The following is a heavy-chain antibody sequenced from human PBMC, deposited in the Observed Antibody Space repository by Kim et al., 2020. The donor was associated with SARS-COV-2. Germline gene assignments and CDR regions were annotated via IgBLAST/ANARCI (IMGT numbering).Heavy chain of an antibody. CDR2: INHSGST. D-gene: IGHD3-10*01. J-gene: IGHJ4*02. V-gene: IGHV4-34*01. Sequence: SETLSLTCAVYGGSFSGYYWSCIRQPPGKGLEWIGEINHSGSTNYNPSLKSRVTISVDTSKNQFSLKLSSVTAADTAVYYCARALKYYYGSGSYSDYWGQGTLVTVSS. CDR3: ARALKYYYGSGSYSDY. CDR1: GGSFSGYY.